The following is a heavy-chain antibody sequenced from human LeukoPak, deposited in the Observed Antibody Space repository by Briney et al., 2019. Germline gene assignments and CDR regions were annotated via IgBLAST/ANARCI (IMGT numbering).Heavy chain of an antibody. CDR2: INHSGST. V-gene: IGHV4-34*01. J-gene: IGHJ4*02. Sequence: NPSETLSLTCAVYGGSFSVYYWSWIRQPPGKGLEWIGEINHSGSTNYNPSLKSRVTISVDTSKNQFSLKLSSVTAADTAVYYCARGEVVDSSGSYYFDYWGQGTLVTVSS. CDR1: GGSFSVYY. D-gene: IGHD3-22*01. CDR3: ARGEVVDSSGSYYFDY.